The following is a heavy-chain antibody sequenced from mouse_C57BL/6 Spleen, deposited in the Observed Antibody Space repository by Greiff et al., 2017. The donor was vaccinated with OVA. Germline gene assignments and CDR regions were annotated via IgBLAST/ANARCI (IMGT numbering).Heavy chain of an antibody. CDR1: GYTFTDYC. Sequence: EVQLQQSGPELVKPGASVKLSCKASGYTFTDYCMNWVKQSPGKGLEWIGDINPNNGGTSYNEKFKGKATLTVDKSSSTAYMELRSLTSEEAAVCCCASNDGDCFAYWGQGTLVTVSA. D-gene: IGHD2-3*01. J-gene: IGHJ3*01. CDR2: INPNNGGT. V-gene: IGHV1-26*01. CDR3: ASNDGDCFAY.